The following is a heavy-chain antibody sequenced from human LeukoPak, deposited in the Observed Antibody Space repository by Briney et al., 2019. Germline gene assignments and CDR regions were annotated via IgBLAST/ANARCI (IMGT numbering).Heavy chain of an antibody. CDR2: IKSNNDGGTT. V-gene: IGHV3-15*01. D-gene: IGHD2-21*01. J-gene: IGHJ4*02. Sequence: GGPLRLSCAASGFIFNKAWMNWVRQAPGKGPEWVGRIKSNNDGGTTDYASPVEDRFIISRDDSKNTIYLQMNRLIIDDTAIYYCTPVMVEDRGFWGQGTLVTVSS. CDR1: GFIFNKAW. CDR3: TPVMVEDRGF.